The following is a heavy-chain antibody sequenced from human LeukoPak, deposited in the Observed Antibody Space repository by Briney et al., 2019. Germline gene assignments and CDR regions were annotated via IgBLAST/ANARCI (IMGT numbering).Heavy chain of an antibody. Sequence: GASVKVSCKASGYTFTGYYMHWVRQAPGQGLEWMGWINPNSGCTNYAQKFQGRVTVTRDTSISTAYMELSRLRSDDTAVYYCARDQGRYRPKSWYYGMDVWGQGTTVTVSS. J-gene: IGHJ6*02. V-gene: IGHV1-2*02. CDR2: INPNSGCT. D-gene: IGHD5-18*01. CDR1: GYTFTGYY. CDR3: ARDQGRYRPKSWYYGMDV.